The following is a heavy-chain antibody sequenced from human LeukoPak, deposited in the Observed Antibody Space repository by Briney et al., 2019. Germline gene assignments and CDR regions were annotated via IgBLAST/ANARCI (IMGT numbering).Heavy chain of an antibody. CDR3: ARAREMATNHNADT. CDR1: GFTFSSYW. Sequence: GGSLRLSCAASGFTFSSYWMHWVRQAPGKGLVRVSRINSDGTSTSYADSVKGRFTISRDNAKNPLYLQMNSLRAEDTAVYYCARAREMATNHNADTWGQGTLVTVSS. CDR2: INSDGTST. D-gene: IGHD5-24*01. V-gene: IGHV3-74*01. J-gene: IGHJ5*02.